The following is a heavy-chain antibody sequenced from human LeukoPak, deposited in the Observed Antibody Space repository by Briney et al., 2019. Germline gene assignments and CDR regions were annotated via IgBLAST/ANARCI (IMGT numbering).Heavy chain of an antibody. CDR1: GFTFSSYG. D-gene: IGHD2-2*01. CDR3: AKGFIVVVPAAFDY. J-gene: IGHJ4*02. Sequence: GGSPRLSCAASGFTFSSYGMHWVRQAPGKGLEWVAFIRYDGSNKYYADSVKGRFTISRDNSKNTLYLQMNSLRAEDTAVYYCAKGFIVVVPAAFDYWGQGTLVTVSS. V-gene: IGHV3-30*02. CDR2: IRYDGSNK.